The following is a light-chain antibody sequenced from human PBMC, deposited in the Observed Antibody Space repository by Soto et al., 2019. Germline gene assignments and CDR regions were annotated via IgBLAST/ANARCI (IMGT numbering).Light chain of an antibody. Sequence: ETVLTQSPGTLSLSPGETATLSCRASQSVISDYLAWYQQKPDQAPRLVIYGASGRAAGIPDRFNGSGSGTDFTLTISRLEPEDFAMYYCQQYGSSVFTFGHGTKVDIK. J-gene: IGKJ2*01. CDR2: GAS. CDR3: QQYGSSVFT. V-gene: IGKV3-20*01. CDR1: QSVISDY.